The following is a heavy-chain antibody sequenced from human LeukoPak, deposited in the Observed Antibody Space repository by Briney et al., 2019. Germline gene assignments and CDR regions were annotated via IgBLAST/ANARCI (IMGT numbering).Heavy chain of an antibody. CDR3: ASDNYDFWSGYPRLGYCYYYMDV. V-gene: IGHV4-61*02. CDR1: GGSIGSGSYY. CDR2: IYTSGST. D-gene: IGHD3-3*01. J-gene: IGHJ6*03. Sequence: PSQTLSLTCTVSGGSIGSGSYYWSWIRQPAGKGLEWIGRIYTSGSTNYNPSLKSRVAISVDTSKNQFSLKLSSVTAADTAVYYCASDNYDFWSGYPRLGYCYYYMDVWGKGTAVTVSS.